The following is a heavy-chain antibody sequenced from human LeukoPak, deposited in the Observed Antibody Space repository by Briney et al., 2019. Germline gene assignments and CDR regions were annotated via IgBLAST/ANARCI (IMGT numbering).Heavy chain of an antibody. CDR2: ITGAGGIT. D-gene: IGHD3-10*01. V-gene: IGHV3-23*01. CDR1: GFIFGDYA. CDR3: ARRSPYYYMDV. Sequence: GGSLRLSCAASGFIFGDYAMNWVRQAPGKGLEWVAGITGAGGITYYADSVKGRFTISRQNSKNTLPLQMNSLRAEDTALYYCARRSPYYYMDVWGKGTTVTVSS. J-gene: IGHJ6*03.